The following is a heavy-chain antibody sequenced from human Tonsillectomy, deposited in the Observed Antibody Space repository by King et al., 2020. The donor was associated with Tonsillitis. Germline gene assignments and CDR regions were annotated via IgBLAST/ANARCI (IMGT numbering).Heavy chain of an antibody. Sequence: VQLVESGGGLVQPGGSLRLSCAASGFTFSSYSMNWVRQAPGKGLEWVSYISSSSSAIYYADSMKGRFTISRDNAKNSLYLQMNSLRYEDTAVYYCARDCSTTSCSAWHAFDIWGQGTMVTVSS. CDR1: GFTFSSYS. CDR2: ISSSSSAI. V-gene: IGHV3-48*02. D-gene: IGHD2-2*01. J-gene: IGHJ3*02. CDR3: ARDCSTTSCSAWHAFDI.